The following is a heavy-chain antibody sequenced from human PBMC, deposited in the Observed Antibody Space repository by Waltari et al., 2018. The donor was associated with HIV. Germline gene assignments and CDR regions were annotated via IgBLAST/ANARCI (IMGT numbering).Heavy chain of an antibody. CDR3: ARQIQCSGGSCHDAYLDY. CDR1: GYSISSGYS. J-gene: IGHJ4*02. Sequence: QVQLQESGPGLVKPSETLSLTCAVSGYSISSGYSWGWIRQPPGRGLEWIGSIYHSGSTYYNPSLKSRVTISVDTSKNQFSLKLSSVTAADTAVYYCARQIQCSGGSCHDAYLDYWGQGTLVTVSS. V-gene: IGHV4-38-2*01. CDR2: IYHSGST. D-gene: IGHD2-15*01.